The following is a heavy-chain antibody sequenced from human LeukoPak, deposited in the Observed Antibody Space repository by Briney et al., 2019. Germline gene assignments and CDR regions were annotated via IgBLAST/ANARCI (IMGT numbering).Heavy chain of an antibody. Sequence: PSETLSLTCTVSGGSISSYYWSWIRQPPGKGLEWIGYTYYSGSTNYNPSLKSRVTISVDTSKNQFSLKLSSVTAADTAVYYCARAREVVPAAQYYFDYWGQGTLVTVSS. CDR1: GGSISSYY. CDR2: TYYSGST. D-gene: IGHD2-2*01. V-gene: IGHV4-59*01. J-gene: IGHJ4*02. CDR3: ARAREVVPAAQYYFDY.